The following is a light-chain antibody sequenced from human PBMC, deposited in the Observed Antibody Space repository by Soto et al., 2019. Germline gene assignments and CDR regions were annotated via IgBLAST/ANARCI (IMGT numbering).Light chain of an antibody. CDR2: GAS. J-gene: IGKJ1*01. CDR3: QHYINWPRT. Sequence: EIVLTQSPGTLSVSPGERATLSCRASQSVSNNLAWYQQRPGRAPRLLIYGASTRDTGTPARFSGSGSGTELTLTISSLQSEDFAVYFCQHYINWPRTFGQGTKLEIK. V-gene: IGKV3-15*01. CDR1: QSVSNN.